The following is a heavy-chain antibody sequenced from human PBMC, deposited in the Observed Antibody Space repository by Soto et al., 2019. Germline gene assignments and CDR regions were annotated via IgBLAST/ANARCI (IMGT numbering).Heavy chain of an antibody. J-gene: IGHJ3*02. CDR3: AREREKPEGIAARWGADAFVI. CDR1: GYTFTGYY. Sequence: QVQLVQSGAEVKKPGASVKVSCKASGYTFTGYYMHWVRQAPGQGLEWMGWNNPNSGGTNYAQKFQGWVTMTRDTSTSTAYMELSRLRSDDTAVYYCAREREKPEGIAARWGADAFVIWGQGTMVTVSS. CDR2: NNPNSGGT. D-gene: IGHD6-25*01. V-gene: IGHV1-2*04.